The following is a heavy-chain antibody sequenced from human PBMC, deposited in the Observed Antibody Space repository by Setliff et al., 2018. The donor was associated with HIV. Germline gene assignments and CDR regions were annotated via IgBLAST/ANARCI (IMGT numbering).Heavy chain of an antibody. CDR2: IIPTFDTA. V-gene: IGHV1-69*06. Sequence: ASVKVSCKASGGTFSRHAFSWVRQAPGQGLEWMGGIIPTFDTANYAQKFRGRVTITADKSTNTVYMELNSLRSEDTAMYYCARGVHSGGSGWYNWYFDLWGRGTLVTVSS. CDR1: GGTFSRHA. CDR3: ARGVHSGGSGWYNWYFDL. J-gene: IGHJ2*01. D-gene: IGHD6-19*01.